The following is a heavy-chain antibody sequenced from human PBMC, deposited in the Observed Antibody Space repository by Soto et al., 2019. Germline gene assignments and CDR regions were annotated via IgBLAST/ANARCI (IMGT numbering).Heavy chain of an antibody. CDR3: ARGIEMPTSDVNWFDP. V-gene: IGHV4-61*01. J-gene: IGHJ5*02. CDR2: VYYSGYT. CDR1: CVSVSRSQSY. Sequence: TLSLTYTLSCVSVSRSQSYRSWIRRARGKGFEWIGFVYYSGYTNYSHSLRSRVTLSVDTAKNQFSLKMHSVTAADTAIYFCARGIEMPTSDVNWFDPWGQGILLTVYS. D-gene: IGHD1-1*01.